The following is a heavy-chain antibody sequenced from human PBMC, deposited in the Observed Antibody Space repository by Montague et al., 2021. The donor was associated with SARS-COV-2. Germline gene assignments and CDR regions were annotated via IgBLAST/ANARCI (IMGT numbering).Heavy chain of an antibody. CDR1: GFTFDDYT. CDR3: AQGIGDSRSFLEF. D-gene: IGHD6-13*01. V-gene: IGHV3-43*01. J-gene: IGHJ4*02. CDR2: ISWDGTTT. Sequence: SLRLSCAASGFTFDDYTMHWVRQVPGKGLQWVSLISWDGTTTHYAESVEGRFTISRDNSISSLYLQMGSLRNDDTGLYYCAQGIGDSRSFLEFWGQGTLLTVSS.